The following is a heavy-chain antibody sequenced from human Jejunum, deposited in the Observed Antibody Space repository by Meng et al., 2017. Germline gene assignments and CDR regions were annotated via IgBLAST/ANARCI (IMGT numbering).Heavy chain of an antibody. Sequence: EVQLLESGGGLVQPGGSLRLSCTASGFTLSNYAMSWVRQTPGKGLEWVSTVGTGDDTYYADSVKGRFTISRDNSKNTVFLQMNSLRAEDTAVYYCAANRPLLPFDYWGQGTLVTVSS. CDR3: AANRPLLPFDY. D-gene: IGHD3-10*01. V-gene: IGHV3-23*01. J-gene: IGHJ4*02. CDR2: VGTGDDT. CDR1: GFTLSNYA.